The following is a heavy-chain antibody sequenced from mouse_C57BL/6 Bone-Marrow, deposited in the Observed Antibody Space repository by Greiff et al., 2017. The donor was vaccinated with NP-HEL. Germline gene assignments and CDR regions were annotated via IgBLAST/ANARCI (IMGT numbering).Heavy chain of an antibody. CDR2: IGPGSGST. V-gene: IGHV1-77*01. Sequence: QVQLQQSGAELVKPGASVKISCKASGYTFTDYYINWVKQRPGQGLEWIGKIGPGSGSTYYNEKFKGKATLTADKSSSTAYMQLSSLTSEDSAVYFCARRYYGSSHSYWYFDVWGTGTTVTVSS. D-gene: IGHD1-1*01. J-gene: IGHJ1*03. CDR1: GYTFTDYY. CDR3: ARRYYGSSHSYWYFDV.